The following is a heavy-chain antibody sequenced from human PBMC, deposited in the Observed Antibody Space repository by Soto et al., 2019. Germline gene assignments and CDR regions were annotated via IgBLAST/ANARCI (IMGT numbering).Heavy chain of an antibody. D-gene: IGHD2-15*01. CDR1: GFTFRSYG. J-gene: IGHJ6*03. CDR3: ARDRNCSGGSCRYYYYYYMDV. V-gene: IGHV3-33*01. CDR2: IWYDGSNK. Sequence: PGGSMGLSCAASGFTFRSYGMHWVRQAPGKGLEWVAVIWYDGSNKYYADSVKGRFTISRDNSKNTLYLQMNSLRAEDTAVYYCARDRNCSGGSCRYYYYYYMDVWGKGTTVTVSS.